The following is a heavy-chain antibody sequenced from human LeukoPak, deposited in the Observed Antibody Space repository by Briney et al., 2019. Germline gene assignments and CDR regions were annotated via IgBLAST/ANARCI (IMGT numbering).Heavy chain of an antibody. CDR2: INHSGST. V-gene: IGHV4-34*01. Sequence: SETLSLTCAVYGGSFSGYYWSWIRQPPGKGLEWIGEINHSGSTNYNPSLKSRVTISVDTSKNRFSLKLSSVTAADTAVYYCARARAYSSSSGYFDYWGQGTLVTVSS. CDR3: ARARAYSSSSGYFDY. D-gene: IGHD6-13*01. J-gene: IGHJ4*02. CDR1: GGSFSGYY.